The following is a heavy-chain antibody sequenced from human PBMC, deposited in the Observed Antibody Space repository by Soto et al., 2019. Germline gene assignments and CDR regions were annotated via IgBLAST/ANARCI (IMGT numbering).Heavy chain of an antibody. D-gene: IGHD2-15*01. V-gene: IGHV3-23*01. CDR2: ISGSGGST. Sequence: EVQLLESGGGLVQPGGSLRLSCAASGFTFSSYAMSWVRQAPGKGLEWVSAISGSGGSTYYAGSVKGRFTISRDNSKNNLYLQMNSLKAADTAVYYCAKGDIVVVVAASGIVPWYFDLWGRGTLVTVSS. CDR1: GFTFSSYA. CDR3: AKGDIVVVVAASGIVPWYFDL. J-gene: IGHJ2*01.